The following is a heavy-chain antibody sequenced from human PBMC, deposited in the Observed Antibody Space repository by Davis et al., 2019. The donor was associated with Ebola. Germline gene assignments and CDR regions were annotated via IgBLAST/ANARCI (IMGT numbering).Heavy chain of an antibody. D-gene: IGHD3-10*01. CDR2: VYRGGPT. Sequence: GESLKISCAASGLAVRSNHMSWVRQAPGKGLEWVAVVYRGGPTHYADSVKGRFIISRDNSKNTLYLQMNSLRAEDTAVYYCARGSGVWSPKYGMDVWGQGTTVTVSS. J-gene: IGHJ6*02. CDR1: GLAVRSNH. CDR3: ARGSGVWSPKYGMDV. V-gene: IGHV3-66*01.